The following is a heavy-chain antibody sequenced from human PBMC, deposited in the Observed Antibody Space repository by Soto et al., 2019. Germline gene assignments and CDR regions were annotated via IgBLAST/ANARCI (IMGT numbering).Heavy chain of an antibody. CDR3: AKDRGSSGWYTPDYYYGMDV. D-gene: IGHD6-19*01. Sequence: VQLLESGGGLVQPGGSLRLSCAASGFTFSSYGMHWVRQAPGKGLEWVAVISYDGSNKYYADSVKGRFTISRDNSKNTLYLQMNSLRAEDTAVYYCAKDRGSSGWYTPDYYYGMDVWGQGTTVTVSS. J-gene: IGHJ6*02. CDR2: ISYDGSNK. CDR1: GFTFSSYG. V-gene: IGHV3-30*18.